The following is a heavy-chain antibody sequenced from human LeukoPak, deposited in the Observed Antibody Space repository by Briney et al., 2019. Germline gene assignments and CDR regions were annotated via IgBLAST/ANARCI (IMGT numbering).Heavy chain of an antibody. V-gene: IGHV1-2*02. CDR2: INPNSGGT. J-gene: IGHJ4*02. D-gene: IGHD3-22*01. CDR1: GYTFTGYY. CDR3: ARGGPQYYYDSSGYYYL. Sequence: GASVKVSCKASGYTFTGYYMHWVRRAPGQGLEWMGWINPNSGGTNYAQKFQGRVTMTRDTSISTAYMELSRLRSDDTAVYYCARGGPQYYYDSSGYYYLWGQGTLVTVSS.